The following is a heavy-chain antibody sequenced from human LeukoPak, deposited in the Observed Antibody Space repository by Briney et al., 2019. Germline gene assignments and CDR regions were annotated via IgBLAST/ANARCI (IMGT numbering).Heavy chain of an antibody. Sequence: ASVKVSCKASGYTFTSYDINWVRQATGQGLEWMGWMNPNSGNTGYAQKFQGRVTMIRNTSISTAYMELSSLRSEDTAVYYCARGIRSTVIEANWGQGTLVTVSS. CDR3: ARGIRSTVIEAN. CDR2: MNPNSGNT. CDR1: GYTFTSYD. V-gene: IGHV1-8*01. D-gene: IGHD4-17*01. J-gene: IGHJ4*02.